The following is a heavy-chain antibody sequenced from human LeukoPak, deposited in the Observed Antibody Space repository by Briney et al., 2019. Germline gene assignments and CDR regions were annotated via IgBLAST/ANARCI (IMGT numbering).Heavy chain of an antibody. J-gene: IGHJ4*02. CDR3: ARDQRLSGSFDY. Sequence: GGSLRLSCVASGFTFGKYWMSWVRQAPGKGLEWVSYISSSSSTIYHADSVRGRFTISRDNAKNSLYLQMNSLRAEDTAVYYCARDQRLSGSFDYWGQGTLVTVSS. V-gene: IGHV3-48*01. CDR2: ISSSSSTI. CDR1: GFTFGKYW. D-gene: IGHD6-25*01.